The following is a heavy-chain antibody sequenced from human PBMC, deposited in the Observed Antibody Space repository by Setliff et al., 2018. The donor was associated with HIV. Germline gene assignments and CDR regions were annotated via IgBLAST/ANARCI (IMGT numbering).Heavy chain of an antibody. V-gene: IGHV3-21*01. J-gene: IGHJ4*02. D-gene: IGHD2-2*01. CDR1: GFTFNDFS. CDR3: TRRYCTSTSCSSPYDY. CDR2: ISPDSTYI. Sequence: SLRLSCAASGFTFNDFSMNWVRRAPGKGLEWVSSISPDSTYIYYADSVKGRFTISRDNAKNSLYLQMNSLRAEDTAVYYCTRRYCTSTSCSSPYDYWGRGTLVTVS.